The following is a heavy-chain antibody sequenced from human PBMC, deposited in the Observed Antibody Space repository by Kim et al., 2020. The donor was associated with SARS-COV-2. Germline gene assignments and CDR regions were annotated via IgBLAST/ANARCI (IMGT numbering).Heavy chain of an antibody. D-gene: IGHD5-12*01. Sequence: SVKVSCKASGGTFSSYAISWVRQAPGQGLEWMGGIIPIFGTANYAQKFQGRVTITADESTSTAYMELSSLRSEDTAVYYCARDKGSSGYDLVFSMDVWGQGATVTVSS. V-gene: IGHV1-69*13. J-gene: IGHJ6*02. CDR1: GGTFSSYA. CDR3: ARDKGSSGYDLVFSMDV. CDR2: IIPIFGTA.